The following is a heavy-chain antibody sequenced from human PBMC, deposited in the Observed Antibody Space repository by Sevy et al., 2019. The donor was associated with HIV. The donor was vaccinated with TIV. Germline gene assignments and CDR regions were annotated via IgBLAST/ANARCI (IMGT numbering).Heavy chain of an antibody. V-gene: IGHV4-34*01. CDR1: GGSFSGYY. D-gene: IGHD3-10*01. CDR2: INHSGST. J-gene: IGHJ6*03. Sequence: SETLSLTCAVYGGSFSGYYWSWIRQPPGKGLEWIGEINHSGSTNYNPSLKSRVTISVDTSKNQFSLKLSSVTAAETAVYYCAREGMVRGVIITYYYYYYMDVWGKGTTVTVSS. CDR3: AREGMVRGVIITYYYYYYMDV.